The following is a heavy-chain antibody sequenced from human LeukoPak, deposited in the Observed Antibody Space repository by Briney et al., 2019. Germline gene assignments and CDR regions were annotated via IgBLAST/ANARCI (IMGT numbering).Heavy chain of an antibody. V-gene: IGHV1-69*05. Sequence: ASVKVSCKASGYTFTGYYMHWVRQAPGQGLEWMGGIIPIFGTANYAQKFQGRVTITTDESTSTAYMELSSLRSEDTAVYYCIGVDYDYVWGSYRPISFDYWGQGTLVTVSS. CDR1: GYTFTGYY. CDR3: IGVDYDYVWGSYRPISFDY. D-gene: IGHD3-16*02. CDR2: IIPIFGTA. J-gene: IGHJ4*02.